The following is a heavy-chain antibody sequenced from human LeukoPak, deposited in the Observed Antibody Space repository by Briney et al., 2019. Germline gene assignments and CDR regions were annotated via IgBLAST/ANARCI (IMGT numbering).Heavy chain of an antibody. Sequence: SETLSLTCTVSGGSISNYYWSWIRQPPGKGLEWIGYIYYSGSTNYNPSLKSRVTISVDTSKNQFSLKLSSVTAADTAVYYCARVRRWLQYYFDYWGQGTLVTVSS. CDR2: IYYSGST. CDR1: GGSISNYY. D-gene: IGHD5-24*01. J-gene: IGHJ4*02. CDR3: ARVRRWLQYYFDY. V-gene: IGHV4-59*12.